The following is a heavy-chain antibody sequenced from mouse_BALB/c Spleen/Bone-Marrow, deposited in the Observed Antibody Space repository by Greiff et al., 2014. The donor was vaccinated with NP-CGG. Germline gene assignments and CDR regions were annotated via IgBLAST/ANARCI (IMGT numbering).Heavy chain of an antibody. CDR2: IDPANGNT. Sequence: EVQLVESGAELVKPGASVKLSCTASGFNIKDTYMHWVKQRPEQGLEWIGRIDPANGNTKYDPKFQGKATITADTSSNTAYLQLSSLTSEDTAVYYCANYYYGSSLFAYRVQGTLVTVSA. CDR1: GFNIKDTY. J-gene: IGHJ3*01. CDR3: ANYYYGSSLFAY. V-gene: IGHV14-3*02. D-gene: IGHD1-1*01.